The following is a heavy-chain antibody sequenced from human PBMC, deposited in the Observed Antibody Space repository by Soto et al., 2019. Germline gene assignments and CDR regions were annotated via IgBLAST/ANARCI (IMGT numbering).Heavy chain of an antibody. CDR1: GGSITSGGYY. CDR2: VYHSGTA. D-gene: IGHD1-26*01. V-gene: IGHV4-31*03. CDR3: XXXXNSRVVGVTLFYY. Sequence: TLSLTCTVSGGSITSGGYYWSWIRQRPGKGLEWIGCVYHSGTAYSNPSLEGRVSLSVDTSRNQYSLRLSSVTAADTAVDYCXXXXNSRVVGVTLFYYWGRGTQVTVSS. J-gene: IGHJ4*02.